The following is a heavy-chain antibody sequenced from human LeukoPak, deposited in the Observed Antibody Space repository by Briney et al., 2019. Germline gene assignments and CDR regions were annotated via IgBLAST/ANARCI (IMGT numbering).Heavy chain of an antibody. Sequence: SETLSLTCTVSGGSISSYYWSWIRQPPGKGLEWIGYIYYSGSTNYNPSLKSRVTISVDTSKNQFSLHLNSVTPEDTAVYYCARSTPVGYGYQNAFDIWGQGALVPVSS. J-gene: IGHJ3*02. V-gene: IGHV4-59*12. CDR2: IYYSGST. D-gene: IGHD5-18*01. CDR3: ARSTPVGYGYQNAFDI. CDR1: GGSISSYY.